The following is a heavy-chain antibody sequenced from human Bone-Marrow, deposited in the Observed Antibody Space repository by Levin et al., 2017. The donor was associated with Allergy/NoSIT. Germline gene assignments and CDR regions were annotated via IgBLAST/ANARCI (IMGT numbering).Heavy chain of an antibody. CDR3: ARQRGYEPFY. Sequence: ASETLSLTCTVSGGSISSSSYYWGWIRQPPGKGLEWIGSIYYSGSTYYNPSLKSRVTISVDTSKNQFSLKLSSVTAADTAVYYCARQRGYEPFYWGQGTLVTVSS. CDR2: IYYSGST. J-gene: IGHJ4*02. D-gene: IGHD6-13*01. V-gene: IGHV4-39*01. CDR1: GGSISSSSYY.